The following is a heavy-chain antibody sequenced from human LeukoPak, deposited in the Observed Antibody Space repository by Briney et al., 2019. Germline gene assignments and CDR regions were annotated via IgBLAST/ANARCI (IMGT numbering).Heavy chain of an antibody. J-gene: IGHJ3*02. D-gene: IGHD3-16*02. CDR2: ISSTSDYI. CDR1: GYTFSHYS. Sequence: GGSLRLSCAASGYTFSHYSVNWVRQAPGKGLEWVSSISSTSDYIYYADSVKGRFTISRDNTKSSLYLQMNSLRAEDTAVYYCVSGNDPDSTWENYRLDAFDIWGQGTSVIVSS. CDR3: VSGNDPDSTWENYRLDAFDI. V-gene: IGHV3-21*01.